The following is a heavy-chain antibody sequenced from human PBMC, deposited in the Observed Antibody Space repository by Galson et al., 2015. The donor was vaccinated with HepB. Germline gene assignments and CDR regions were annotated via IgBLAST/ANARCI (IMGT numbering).Heavy chain of an antibody. Sequence: SVKVSCKASGDSLRKFYVHWVRQAPGQGLEWMGLISPTVGSTAYAQKFQGRVTMSRGTSTKTVYMELNRLRSEDTGVCYCAKEGSMRSWGGPPLGMDVWGQGTTV. V-gene: IGHV1-46*01. CDR2: ISPTVGST. CDR1: GDSLRKFY. J-gene: IGHJ6*02. CDR3: AKEGSMRSWGGPPLGMDV. D-gene: IGHD2/OR15-2a*01.